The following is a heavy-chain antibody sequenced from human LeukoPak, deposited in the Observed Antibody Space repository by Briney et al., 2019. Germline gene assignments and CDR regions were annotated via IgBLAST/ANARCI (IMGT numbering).Heavy chain of an antibody. J-gene: IGHJ3*02. D-gene: IGHD5-24*01. CDR1: GFTVSSNY. CDR2: IYGGGST. CDR3: ARASRWVSFDI. V-gene: IGHV3-66*01. Sequence: PGGSLRLSCAASGFTVSSNYMTWVRQAPGKGLEWVSIIYGGGSTYYADSVKGGFTISRDNSKNTLYLQMNSLRAEDTAVYYCARASRWVSFDIWGQGTMVTVSS.